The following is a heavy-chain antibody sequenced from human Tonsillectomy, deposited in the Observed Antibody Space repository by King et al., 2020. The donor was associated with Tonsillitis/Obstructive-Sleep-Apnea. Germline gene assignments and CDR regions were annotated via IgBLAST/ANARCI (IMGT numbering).Heavy chain of an antibody. V-gene: IGHV4-59*01. Sequence: VQLQESGPGLVKPSETLSLTCTVSGGSISSYYWSWFRQPPGKGLEWIGYIYYSGSTNYNPSPKSRVTISVDTSKNQFSLKLSSVTAADTAVYYCARVEDSSGWYYVDYWGQGTLVTVSS. CDR2: IYYSGST. CDR1: GGSISSYY. J-gene: IGHJ4*02. D-gene: IGHD6-19*01. CDR3: ARVEDSSGWYYVDY.